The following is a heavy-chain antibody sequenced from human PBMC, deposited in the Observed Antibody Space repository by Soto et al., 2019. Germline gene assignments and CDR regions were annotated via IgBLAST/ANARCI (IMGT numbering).Heavy chain of an antibody. CDR3: ARGSGSRPYYYYGMDV. V-gene: IGHV4-30-2*01. CDR2: IYHSGST. CDR1: GGSISSGGYS. D-gene: IGHD3-10*01. J-gene: IGHJ6*02. Sequence: KSSETLSLTCAVSGGSISSGGYSWSWIRQPPGKGLEWIGYIYHSGSTYYNPSLKSRVTISVDRSKNQFSLKLSSVTAADTAVYYCARGSGSRPYYYYGMDVWGQGTTVTVS.